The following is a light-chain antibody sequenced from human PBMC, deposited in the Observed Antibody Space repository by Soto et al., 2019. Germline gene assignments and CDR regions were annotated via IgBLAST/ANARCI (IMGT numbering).Light chain of an antibody. J-gene: IGLJ2*01. CDR3: SSYTSSSTLVV. CDR1: SSDVGGSNY. V-gene: IGLV2-14*01. Sequence: QSVLTQPASVSGSPGQSITISCTGTSSDVGGSNYVSWYQQHPGKAPKLMIYDVSNRPSGVSNRFSGSKSGNTASLTISGRQAEDEADYYCSSYTSSSTLVVFGGGTKLTVL. CDR2: DVS.